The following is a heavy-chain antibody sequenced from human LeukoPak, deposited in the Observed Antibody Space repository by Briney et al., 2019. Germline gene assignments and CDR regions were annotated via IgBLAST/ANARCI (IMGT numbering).Heavy chain of an antibody. J-gene: IGHJ5*02. D-gene: IGHD5-18*01. Sequence: GGSLRLSCAASGFTFSSYWMHWVRQAPGKGPVWVSRINSDGSSTSYADSVKGRFTISRDNAKNTVYLQMSSLRAEDTAVYYCARGAKDGYSSWNHWGQGTLVTVSS. CDR3: ARGAKDGYSSWNH. CDR1: GFTFSSYW. V-gene: IGHV3-74*01. CDR2: INSDGSST.